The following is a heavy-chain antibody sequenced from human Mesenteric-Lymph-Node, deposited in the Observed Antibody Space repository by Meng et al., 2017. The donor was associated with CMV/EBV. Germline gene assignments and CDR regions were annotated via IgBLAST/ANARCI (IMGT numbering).Heavy chain of an antibody. V-gene: IGHV3-23*03. Sequence: GESLKISCAASGFTFSSYAMSWVRQAPGKGLEWVSVIYSGGSSTYYADSVKGRFTISRDNSKNTLYLQMNSLRAEDTAVYYCARHNSHYYYYGMDVWGQGTTVTVSS. CDR3: ARHNSHYYYYGMDV. J-gene: IGHJ6*02. D-gene: IGHD2/OR15-2a*01. CDR1: GFTFSSYA. CDR2: IYSGGSST.